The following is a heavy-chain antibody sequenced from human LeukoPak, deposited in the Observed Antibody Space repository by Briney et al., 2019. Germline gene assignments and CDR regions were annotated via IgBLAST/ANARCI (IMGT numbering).Heavy chain of an antibody. D-gene: IGHD2-2*01. J-gene: IGHJ4*02. Sequence: GGSLRLSCVASGFTFSSYSMNWVRQAPGKGLEWVSSISSSSSYIYYADSVKGRFTISRDNAKNSLYLQMNSLRAEDTAVYYCARGDRDLYCSSTSCYPVLGGQGTLVTVS. CDR3: ARGDRDLYCSSTSCYPVL. CDR2: ISSSSSYI. V-gene: IGHV3-21*01. CDR1: GFTFSSYS.